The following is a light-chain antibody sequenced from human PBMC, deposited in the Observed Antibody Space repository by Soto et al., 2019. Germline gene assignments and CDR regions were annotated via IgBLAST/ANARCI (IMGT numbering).Light chain of an antibody. Sequence: DIQMTQSPSAVSASVGDSVTITCRASQSISGWLAWYQQKPGKAPKLLIYEASSLEGGVPSRFTGSGSGTEFSLTIRGLQPDDFATYYCQHYNNYPWTFGQGTKVEI. CDR3: QHYNNYPWT. J-gene: IGKJ1*01. CDR1: QSISGW. V-gene: IGKV1-5*01. CDR2: EAS.